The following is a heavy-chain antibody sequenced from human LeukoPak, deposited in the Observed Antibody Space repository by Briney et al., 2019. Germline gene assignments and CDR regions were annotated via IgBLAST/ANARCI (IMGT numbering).Heavy chain of an antibody. J-gene: IGHJ6*03. CDR3: ARESGRSYLYYYYYYMDV. CDR2: IYTSGST. Sequence: SETLSLTCTVSGGSISSYYWSWIRQPAGKGLEWIGRIYTSGSTNYNPSLKSRVTMSVDTSKNQFSLKLSSVTAADTAVYYCARESGRSYLYYYYYYMDVWGKGTTVTISS. V-gene: IGHV4-4*07. D-gene: IGHD3-10*01. CDR1: GGSISSYY.